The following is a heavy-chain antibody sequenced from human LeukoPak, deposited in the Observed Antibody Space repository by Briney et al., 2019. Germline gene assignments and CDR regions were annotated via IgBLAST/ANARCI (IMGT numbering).Heavy chain of an antibody. Sequence: GESLKISCKGSGYSFTSYWIGWVRQMPGKGLEWMGIIYPGDSDTRYSPSFQGQVTISADKSISTAYLQWSSLKASDTAMYYCARHKGSRFGELLYDAFDIWGQGTLVTVSS. CDR3: ARHKGSRFGELLYDAFDI. D-gene: IGHD3-10*01. CDR2: IYPGDSDT. V-gene: IGHV5-51*01. J-gene: IGHJ3*02. CDR1: GYSFTSYW.